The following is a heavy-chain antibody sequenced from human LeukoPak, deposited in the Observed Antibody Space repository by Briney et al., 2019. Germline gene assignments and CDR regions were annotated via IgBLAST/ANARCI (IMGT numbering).Heavy chain of an antibody. J-gene: IGHJ4*02. Sequence: GGSLRLSCAASGFTFSSYEMNWVRQAPGKGLEWVSDISGSGGSTYCADSVKGRFTISRDNSKNTLYLQMNSLRAEDTAVYYCAKDSSSWYKKGFDYWGQGTLVTVSS. D-gene: IGHD6-13*01. V-gene: IGHV3-23*01. CDR1: GFTFSSYE. CDR3: AKDSSSWYKKGFDY. CDR2: ISGSGGST.